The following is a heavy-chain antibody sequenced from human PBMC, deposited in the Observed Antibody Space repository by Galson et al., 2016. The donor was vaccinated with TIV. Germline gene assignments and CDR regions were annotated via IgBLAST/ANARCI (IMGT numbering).Heavy chain of an antibody. D-gene: IGHD3-16*01. CDR3: VGVTVADQAFDS. J-gene: IGHJ4*02. V-gene: IGHV1-46*01. CDR1: GYTFTASY. CDR2: LDPNGGNA. Sequence: SVKVSCKASGYTFTASYIHWVRQAPGQGLEWMGILDPNGGNASYPQKFQGRVIMTSDTSTSTAYLELVSLRSEDTAKYYCVGVTVADQAFDSWGQGTQVIVSP.